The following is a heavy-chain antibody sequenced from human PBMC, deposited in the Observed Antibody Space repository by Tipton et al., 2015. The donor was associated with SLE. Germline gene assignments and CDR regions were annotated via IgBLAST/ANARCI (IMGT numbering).Heavy chain of an antibody. CDR1: GGSISSGSYY. Sequence: TLSLTCTVSGGSISSGSYYWSWIRQPAGKGLEWIGRIYTSGSTNYNPSLKSRVTISVDTPKNQFSLKLGSVTAADTAVYYCARGAGDDYYYYYMDVWGKGTTVTVSS. CDR2: IYTSGST. V-gene: IGHV4-61*02. CDR3: ARGAGDDYYYYYMDV. J-gene: IGHJ6*03. D-gene: IGHD7-27*01.